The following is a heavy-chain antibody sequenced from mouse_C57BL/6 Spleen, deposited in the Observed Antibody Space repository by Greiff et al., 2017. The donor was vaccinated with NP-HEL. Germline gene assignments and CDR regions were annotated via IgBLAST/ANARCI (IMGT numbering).Heavy chain of an antibody. J-gene: IGHJ2*01. CDR1: GYTFTSYW. V-gene: IGHV1-55*01. CDR2: IYPGSGST. CDR3: ARTVYYFDY. Sequence: VQLQQPGAELVKPGASVKMSCKASGYTFTSYWITWVKQRPGQGLEWIGDIYPGSGSTNYNEKFKSKATLTVDTSSNTAFMQLSSLTTDDSAVYYCARTVYYFDYWGQGTTLTVSS.